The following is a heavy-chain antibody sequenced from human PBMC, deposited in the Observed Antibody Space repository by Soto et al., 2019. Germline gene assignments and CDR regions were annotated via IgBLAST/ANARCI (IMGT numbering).Heavy chain of an antibody. D-gene: IGHD4-17*01. V-gene: IGHV2-26*01. Sequence: SGTTLVNPTGTVTLTCTVSGFSVSNSRMGGSWIRQPPGKALEWLAHIFSNDEKSYSTSLKSRLTISKDTSRSQVVLTMTNMDPVDTATYYCARATYGGNSAWFDPWGQGTLVTVSS. CDR3: ARATYGGNSAWFDP. J-gene: IGHJ5*02. CDR1: GFSVSNSRMG. CDR2: IFSNDEK.